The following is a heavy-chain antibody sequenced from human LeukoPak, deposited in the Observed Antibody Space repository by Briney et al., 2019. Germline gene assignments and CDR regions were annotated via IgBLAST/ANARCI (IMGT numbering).Heavy chain of an antibody. CDR2: IYYSGST. J-gene: IGHJ4*02. CDR1: GGSISSYY. V-gene: IGHV4-59*01. CDR3: ARGGVRYYFDY. D-gene: IGHD2-8*01. Sequence: SETLSLTCTVSGGSISSYYWSWIRQPPGKGLEWIGYIYYSGSTNYNPSLKSRVTISVDTSKNQFSLKLSSVTAADTAVYYCARGGVRYYFDYWGQGTLVTVS.